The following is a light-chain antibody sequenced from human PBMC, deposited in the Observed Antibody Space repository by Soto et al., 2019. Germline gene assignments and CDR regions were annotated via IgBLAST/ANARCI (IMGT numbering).Light chain of an antibody. CDR1: SSDVGGYNY. V-gene: IGLV2-14*01. CDR2: DVS. J-gene: IGLJ2*01. CDR3: SSYTSSSTVV. Sequence: QSVLTQPASVSGSPRQSITISCTGTSSDVGGYNYVSWYQQHPGKAPKLMIYDVSNRPSGVSNRFSGSKSGNTASLTISGLQAEDEADYYCSSYTSSSTVVFAGGTKLTVL.